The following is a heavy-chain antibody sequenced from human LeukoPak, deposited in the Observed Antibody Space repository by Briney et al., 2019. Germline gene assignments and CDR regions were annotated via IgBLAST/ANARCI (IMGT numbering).Heavy chain of an antibody. CDR1: GGSISSSSYY. Sequence: SETLSLTCTVSGGSISSSSYYWGWIRQPPGKGLEWIGSIYYSGSTYYNPSLKSRVTISVDTSKNQFSLKLSSGTAADTAVYYCASAIPGYWGQGTLVTVSS. V-gene: IGHV4-39*01. CDR3: ASAIPGY. CDR2: IYYSGST. J-gene: IGHJ4*02.